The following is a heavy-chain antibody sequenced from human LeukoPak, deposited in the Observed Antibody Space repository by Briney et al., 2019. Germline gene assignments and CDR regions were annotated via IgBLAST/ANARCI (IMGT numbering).Heavy chain of an antibody. CDR3: ARGGSRLTTAGDLDY. CDR1: GDSISSSSSGYY. Sequence: SETLSLTCTVSGDSISSSSSGYYWGWIRQPPGEGLEWIGSIYYSGTTYYNPSLKSRVTISVDTSRNQFSLSLNSVTAADTAVYYCARGGSRLTTAGDLDYWGQGTLVTVSS. J-gene: IGHJ4*02. CDR2: IYYSGTT. D-gene: IGHD3-16*01. V-gene: IGHV4-39*01.